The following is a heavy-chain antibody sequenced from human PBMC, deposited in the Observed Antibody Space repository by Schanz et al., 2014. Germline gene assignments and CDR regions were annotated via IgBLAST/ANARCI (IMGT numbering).Heavy chain of an antibody. Sequence: QVQLQESGPGLVKPSETLSLTCTVSGYSISSGYYWGWIRQPPGKGLEWIGSIYHSGSTYYNPSLKGRFPISVDPPKNQFSLKLSSVTAADTAVYYCARVFDYWGQGTLVTVSS. J-gene: IGHJ4*02. V-gene: IGHV4-38-2*02. CDR3: ARVFDY. CDR2: IYHSGST. CDR1: GYSISSGYY.